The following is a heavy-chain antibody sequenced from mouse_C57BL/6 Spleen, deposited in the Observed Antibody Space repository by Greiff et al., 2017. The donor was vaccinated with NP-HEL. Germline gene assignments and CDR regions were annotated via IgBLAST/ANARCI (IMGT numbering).Heavy chain of an antibody. Sequence: EVQRVESGGGLLKPGGSLKLSCAASGFTFSDYGMHWVRQAPEKGLEWVAYISSGSSTIYYAVTVKGRFTISRANAMNTLFLQMTSLRSEDTAMYDCARGVYDADWYFDVWGTGTAVTVSS. CDR3: ARGVYDADWYFDV. CDR2: ISSGSSTI. J-gene: IGHJ1*03. CDR1: GFTFSDYG. V-gene: IGHV5-17*01. D-gene: IGHD2-12*01.